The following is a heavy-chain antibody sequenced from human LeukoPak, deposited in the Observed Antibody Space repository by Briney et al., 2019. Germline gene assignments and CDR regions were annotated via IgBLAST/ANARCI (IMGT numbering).Heavy chain of an antibody. CDR1: GFTFSTYA. V-gene: IGHV3-23*01. Sequence: GGSLRLSCAASGFTFSTYAMSWVRRAPGKGPEWVSTFPISGNTYYADSVKGRFTISRDNSKNTLSLQMNSLRAEDTAVYYCAKRIGRVGPTSSHYFESWGQGTLVTVSS. CDR2: FPISGNT. J-gene: IGHJ4*02. CDR3: AKRIGRVGPTSSHYFES. D-gene: IGHD4-11*01.